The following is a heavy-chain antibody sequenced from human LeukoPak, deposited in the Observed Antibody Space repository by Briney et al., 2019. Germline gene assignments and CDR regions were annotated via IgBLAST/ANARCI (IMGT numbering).Heavy chain of an antibody. CDR3: ARSVVCGYSYGCSLDY. D-gene: IGHD5-18*01. Sequence: GGSLRLSCAASGFTFSNYAMNWVRQAPGKGLEWVSSITSSSSYIYYADSVKGRFTISRDNAKHSLYLQMNSLRAEDTAVYYCARSVVCGYSYGCSLDYWGQGTLVTVSS. CDR2: ITSSSSYI. J-gene: IGHJ4*02. V-gene: IGHV3-21*01. CDR1: GFTFSNYA.